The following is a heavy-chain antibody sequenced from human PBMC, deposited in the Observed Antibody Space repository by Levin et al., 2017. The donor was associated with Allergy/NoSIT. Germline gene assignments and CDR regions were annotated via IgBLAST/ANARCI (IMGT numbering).Heavy chain of an antibody. Sequence: GGSLRLSCAASGFTFSSYGMHWVRQAPGKGLEWVAVISYDGSYKYYADSVKGRFTISRDNSKNTLYLQMNSLRAEDTAVYYCAKTTYYYGSASYLIGSHYFYTMDVWGKGTTVTVSS. J-gene: IGHJ6*03. CDR2: ISYDGSYK. CDR1: GFTFSSYG. D-gene: IGHD3-10*01. CDR3: AKTTYYYGSASYLIGSHYFYTMDV. V-gene: IGHV3-30*18.